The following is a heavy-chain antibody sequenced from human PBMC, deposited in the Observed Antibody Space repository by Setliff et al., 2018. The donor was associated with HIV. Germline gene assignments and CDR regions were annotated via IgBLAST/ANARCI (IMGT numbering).Heavy chain of an antibody. J-gene: IGHJ4*01. CDR1: GGSITNTNYY. V-gene: IGHV4-39*01. CDR2: IYYSGNT. D-gene: IGHD5-12*01. Sequence: ETLSLTCTVSGGSITNTNYYWGWIRQPPGKGLEWIGAIYYSGNTYYNPSLKSRVTMSVDTSKNQFSLNLRSVTAADTAVYFCATLRWLRSKHSDYWGQGTLVTVSS. CDR3: ATLRWLRSKHSDY.